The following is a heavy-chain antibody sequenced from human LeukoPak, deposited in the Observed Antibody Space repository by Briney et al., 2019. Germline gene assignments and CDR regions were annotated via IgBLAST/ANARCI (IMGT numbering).Heavy chain of an antibody. CDR3: ARDSGRFDVFDI. D-gene: IGHD3-10*01. CDR2: IYSDGRT. V-gene: IGHV3-53*01. Sequence: GGSLRLSCAASGFTFSTNYMSWVRQAPGKGLEWVSVIYSDGRTYYADSVKGRFTISRDNSKNTLYLQMNSLRAEDTAVYYCARDSGRFDVFDIWGQGTMVTVSS. CDR1: GFTFSTNY. J-gene: IGHJ3*02.